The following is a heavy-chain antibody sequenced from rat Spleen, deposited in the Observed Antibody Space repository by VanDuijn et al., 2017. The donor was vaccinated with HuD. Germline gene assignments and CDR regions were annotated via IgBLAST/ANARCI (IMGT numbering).Heavy chain of an antibody. J-gene: IGHJ3*01. CDR1: GFTFSNYD. D-gene: IGHD1-1*01. Sequence: EVQLVESGGGLVQPGRSMKLSCAASGFTFSNYDMAWVRLAPTKGLEWVASINYYGRNTYYRDPVKGRFTISRANAKTTLNLQMDSLRSEDTATYYCARRGYYSGAFAYWGQGTLVTVSS. CDR3: ARRGYYSGAFAY. CDR2: INYYGRNT. V-gene: IGHV5-25*01.